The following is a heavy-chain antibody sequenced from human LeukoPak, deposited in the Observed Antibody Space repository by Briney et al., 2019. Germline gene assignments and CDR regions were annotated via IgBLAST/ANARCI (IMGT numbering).Heavy chain of an antibody. D-gene: IGHD3-3*01. CDR1: GGSFSGYY. Sequence: PSETLSLTCAVYGGSFSGYYWSWIRQPPGKGLEWIGYIYHSGSTYYNPSLKGRVTISVDRSKNQFSLKLSSVTAADTAVYYCARAYWSGYYLDYWGQGTLVTVSS. J-gene: IGHJ4*02. CDR2: IYHSGST. V-gene: IGHV4-34*01. CDR3: ARAYWSGYYLDY.